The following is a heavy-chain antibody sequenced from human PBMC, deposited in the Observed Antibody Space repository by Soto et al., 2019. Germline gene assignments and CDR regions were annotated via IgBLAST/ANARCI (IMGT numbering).Heavy chain of an antibody. V-gene: IGHV4-39*01. CDR1: GDSITSNSYF. CDR2: IYYSGTT. Sequence: QLQLQESGPGLVKPSETLSLTCTVSGDSITSNSYFWAWIRQPPGKGLEWIGSIYYSGTTYYNPSLTSRVTISVDRSKNQFSLKLSFVTAADTAVYYCARHFSVGYFDYWGQGALVTVSS. CDR3: ARHFSVGYFDY. J-gene: IGHJ4*02.